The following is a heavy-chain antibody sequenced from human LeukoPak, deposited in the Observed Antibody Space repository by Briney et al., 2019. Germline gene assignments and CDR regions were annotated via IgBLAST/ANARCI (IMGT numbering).Heavy chain of an antibody. V-gene: IGHV1-3*01. CDR2: INAGNGNT. CDR1: GYTFTSYA. CDR3: ARETKGRRDNWFDP. J-gene: IGHJ5*02. Sequence: ASVKVSCKASGYTFTSYAMHWVRQAPGQRLEWMGWINAGNGNTKYSQKFQGRVTITRDTSASTAYMELSSLRSEDTAVYYCARETKGRRDNWFDPWGQGTLVTVSS.